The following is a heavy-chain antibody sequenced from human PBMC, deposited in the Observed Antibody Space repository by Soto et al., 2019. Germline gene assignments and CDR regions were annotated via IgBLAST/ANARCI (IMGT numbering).Heavy chain of an antibody. V-gene: IGHV1-2*04. CDR2: INPNSGGT. D-gene: IGHD6-6*01. CDR3: ARDSSYSSSPFDY. Sequence: ASVKASCKASGYTFTGYYMHWVRQAPGQGLEWMGWINPNSGGTNYAQKFQGWVTMTRDTSISTAYMELSRLRSDDTAVYYCARDSSYSSSPFDYWGQGTLVTVSS. CDR1: GYTFTGYY. J-gene: IGHJ4*02.